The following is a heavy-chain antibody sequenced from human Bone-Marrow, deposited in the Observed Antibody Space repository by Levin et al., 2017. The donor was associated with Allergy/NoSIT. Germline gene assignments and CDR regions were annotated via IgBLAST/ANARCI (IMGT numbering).Heavy chain of an antibody. V-gene: IGHV4-39*01. D-gene: IGHD3-9*01. CDR2: IFWSGTT. J-gene: IGHJ2*01. CDR1: DVSIYDSLHY. Sequence: PSETLSLTCTVSDVSIYDSLHYWTWIRQPPGKGLEWIGRIFWSGTTYYSPSLQGRLVMRVDTSENKFSLRLRSMTAADTAVYYCARQRYYDWQWGWAFDLWGRGTLVTVAS. CDR3: ARQRYYDWQWGWAFDL.